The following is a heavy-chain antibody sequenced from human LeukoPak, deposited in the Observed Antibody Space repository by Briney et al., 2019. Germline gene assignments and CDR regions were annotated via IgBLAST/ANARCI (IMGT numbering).Heavy chain of an antibody. Sequence: QSGGSLRLSCAASGFTFSSYAMSWVRQAPGKGLEWVANIKQDGSEKYYVDSVKGRFTISRDNAKNSLYLQMNSLGAEDTAVYYCARDRYCSSTSCPDLHWFDPWGQGTLVTVSS. CDR2: IKQDGSEK. CDR1: GFTFSSYA. J-gene: IGHJ5*02. V-gene: IGHV3-7*01. D-gene: IGHD2-2*01. CDR3: ARDRYCSSTSCPDLHWFDP.